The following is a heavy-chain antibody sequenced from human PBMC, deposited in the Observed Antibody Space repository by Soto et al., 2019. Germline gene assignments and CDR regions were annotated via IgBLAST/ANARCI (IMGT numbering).Heavy chain of an antibody. CDR1: GGTFSSYA. CDR3: ARGPVDCSGGSCYSNY. D-gene: IGHD2-15*01. V-gene: IGHV1-69*13. CDR2: IIPIFGTA. J-gene: IGHJ4*02. Sequence: GASVKVSCKASGGTFSSYAISWVRQAPGQGLEWMGGIIPIFGTANYAQKFQGRVTITADESTSTAYMELSSLRSEDTAVYYCARGPVDCSGGSCYSNYWGQGILVTVSS.